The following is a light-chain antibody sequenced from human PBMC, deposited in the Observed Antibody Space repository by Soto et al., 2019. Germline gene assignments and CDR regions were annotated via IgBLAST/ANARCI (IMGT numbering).Light chain of an antibody. J-gene: IGKJ2*01. Sequence: IVLTQSPGTLSLSPGERATLSCRASQSVSNNYLAWYQQKPGQAARLLIFGASNRATAIADRFSGSGSATDFTLTISRVDPEDFAVYYCQQDGSSPYTFGQGNRLDI. CDR2: GAS. CDR1: QSVSNNY. CDR3: QQDGSSPYT. V-gene: IGKV3-20*01.